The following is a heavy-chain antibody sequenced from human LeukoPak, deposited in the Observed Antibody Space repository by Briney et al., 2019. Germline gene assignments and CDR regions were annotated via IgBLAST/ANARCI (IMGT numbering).Heavy chain of an antibody. J-gene: IGHJ4*02. Sequence: ASVKVSCKTSGYSENFYGITWVRQVAGQGLEWMGWISAQHGQTEYAPNSQDRVTMTTDTYTNTAYMELRSLRADDTAVYYCAGSLGYCTSNVCYLKYWGQGTLVTVSS. CDR2: ISAQHGQT. D-gene: IGHD2-8*01. CDR3: AGSLGYCTSNVCYLKY. V-gene: IGHV1-18*01. CDR1: GYSENFYG.